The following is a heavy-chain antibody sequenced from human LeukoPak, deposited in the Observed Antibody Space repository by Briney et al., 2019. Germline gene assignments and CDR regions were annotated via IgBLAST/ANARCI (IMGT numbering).Heavy chain of an antibody. D-gene: IGHD1-26*01. CDR2: IIPIFGTA. V-gene: IGHV1-69*05. CDR3: ARDRYVGLLNTMDY. J-gene: IGHJ4*02. Sequence: ASVKVSCKASGGTFSSYAISWVRQAPGQGLEWMGGIIPIFGTADYAQKFQGRVTITTDESTSTAYMELSSLRSEDTAVYYCARDRYVGLLNTMDYWGQGTLVTVSS. CDR1: GGTFSSYA.